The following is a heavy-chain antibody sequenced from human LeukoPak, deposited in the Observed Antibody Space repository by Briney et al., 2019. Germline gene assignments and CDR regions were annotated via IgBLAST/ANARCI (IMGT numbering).Heavy chain of an antibody. Sequence: GGSLRLSCAASEFTFDNYAMSWVRQAPGKGLEWVSVISGSGYYSYYADSVKGRFTVSRDNSKTTLYLQMNSLRADDTAVYYCAKLSNPYDFWSGYYSPYAFDIWGQGTMVTVSS. CDR2: ISGSGYYS. CDR1: EFTFDNYA. J-gene: IGHJ3*02. V-gene: IGHV3-23*01. D-gene: IGHD3-3*01. CDR3: AKLSNPYDFWSGYYSPYAFDI.